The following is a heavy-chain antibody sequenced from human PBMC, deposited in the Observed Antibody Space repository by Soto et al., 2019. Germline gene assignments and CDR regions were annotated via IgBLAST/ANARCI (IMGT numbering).Heavy chain of an antibody. CDR1: GFTFSSYG. CDR2: IWYDGSNK. CDR3: ARDRSTRYYDILTGYYTKGEYYFDY. Sequence: GGSLRLSCAASGFTFSSYGMHWVRQAPGKGLEWVAVIWYDGSNKYYADSVKGRFTISRDNSKNTLYLQMNSLRAEDTAVYYCARDRSTRYYDILTGYYTKGEYYFDYWGQGTLVTVSS. J-gene: IGHJ4*02. D-gene: IGHD3-9*01. V-gene: IGHV3-33*01.